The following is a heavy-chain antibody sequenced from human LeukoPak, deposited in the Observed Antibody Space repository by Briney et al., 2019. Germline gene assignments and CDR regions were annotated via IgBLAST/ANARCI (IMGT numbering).Heavy chain of an antibody. D-gene: IGHD2-21*02. CDR2: ISSSSSYI. CDR1: GFTFSSYS. V-gene: IGHV3-21*06. CDR3: ARLEGDCGGDCYSGAFDI. Sequence: PGGSLRLSCAASGFTFSSYSMNWVRQAPGKGLEWVSSISSSSSYIYYADSVKGRFTISRDNAKNPLYLQMNSLRAEDTAVYYCARLEGDCGGDCYSGAFDIWGQGTMVTVSS. J-gene: IGHJ3*02.